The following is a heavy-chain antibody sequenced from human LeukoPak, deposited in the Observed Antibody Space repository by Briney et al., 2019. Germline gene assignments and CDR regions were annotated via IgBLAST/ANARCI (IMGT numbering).Heavy chain of an antibody. CDR2: LSGTGGST. V-gene: IGHV3-23*01. Sequence: PGGSLRLSCAASGFTFSNYAMSWVRQAPGKGLEWVSTLSGTGGSTYYADSVKGRFTISRDNSKNTLYLQVSSLRAEDTAVYYCATTSPYSSSWFYFDYWGQGTLVTVSS. CDR1: GFTFSNYA. D-gene: IGHD6-13*01. CDR3: ATTSPYSSSWFYFDY. J-gene: IGHJ4*02.